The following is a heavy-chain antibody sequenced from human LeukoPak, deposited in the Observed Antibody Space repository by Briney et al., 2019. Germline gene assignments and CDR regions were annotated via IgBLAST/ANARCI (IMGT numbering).Heavy chain of an antibody. Sequence: GASVKVSCKASGGTFSSYAISWVRQAPGQGLEWMGRIIPILGIANYAQKFQGRVTITADKSTSTAYVELSSLRSEDTAVYYCAREPKYSSHRYYYYGMDVWGQGTTVTVSS. J-gene: IGHJ6*02. CDR3: AREPKYSSHRYYYYGMDV. CDR1: GGTFSSYA. V-gene: IGHV1-69*04. CDR2: IIPILGIA. D-gene: IGHD6-6*01.